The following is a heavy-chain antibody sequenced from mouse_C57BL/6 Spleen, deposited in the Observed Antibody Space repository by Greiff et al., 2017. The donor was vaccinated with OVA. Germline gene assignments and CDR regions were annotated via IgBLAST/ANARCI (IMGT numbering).Heavy chain of an antibody. CDR2: INPSNGGT. V-gene: IGHV1-53*01. J-gene: IGHJ1*03. CDR1: GYTFTSYW. Sequence: VQLQQPGTELVKPGASVKLSCKASGYTFTSYWMHWVKQRPGQGLEWIGNINPSNGGTNYNEKFKSKATLTVDKSSSTAYMQLSSLTSEDSAVYYSARSGYYCSSYRYFDVWGTGTTVTVSS. CDR3: ARSGYYCSSYRYFDV. D-gene: IGHD1-1*01.